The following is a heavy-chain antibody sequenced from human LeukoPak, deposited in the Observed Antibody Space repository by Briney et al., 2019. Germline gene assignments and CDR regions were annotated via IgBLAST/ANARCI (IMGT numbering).Heavy chain of an antibody. D-gene: IGHD3-3*01. Sequence: ASVKVSCKASGYTFTSYGISWVRQAPGQGLEWMGWISAYNGNTNYARKLQGRVTMTTDTSTSTAYMELRSLRSDDTAVYYCARAGRRLFGVLIPLSFDYWGQGTPVTVSS. J-gene: IGHJ4*02. CDR2: ISAYNGNT. V-gene: IGHV1-18*04. CDR3: ARAGRRLFGVLIPLSFDY. CDR1: GYTFTSYG.